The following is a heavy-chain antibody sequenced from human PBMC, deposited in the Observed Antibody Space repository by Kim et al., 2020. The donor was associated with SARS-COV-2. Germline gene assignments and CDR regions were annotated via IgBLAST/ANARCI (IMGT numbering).Heavy chain of an antibody. Sequence: GGSLRLSCAASGFTFSSYSMNWVRQAPGKGLEWVSSISSSSSYIYYADSVKGRFTISRDNAKNSLYLQMNSLRAEDTAVYYCARQSHDILTGYILDYYYGMDVWGQGTTVTVSS. CDR1: GFTFSSYS. D-gene: IGHD3-9*01. V-gene: IGHV3-21*01. CDR2: ISSSSSYI. J-gene: IGHJ6*02. CDR3: ARQSHDILTGYILDYYYGMDV.